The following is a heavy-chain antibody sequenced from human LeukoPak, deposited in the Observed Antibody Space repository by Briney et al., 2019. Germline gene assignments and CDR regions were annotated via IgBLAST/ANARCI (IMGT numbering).Heavy chain of an antibody. V-gene: IGHV4-59*08. CDR2: IYYSGST. CDR1: GGSMRSYY. Sequence: SETLSLTCTVSGGSMRSYYWSWIRQPAGRGLEWIGYIYYSGSTNYNSSLKSRVTISVDTSKNQCSLKLSSVTAADTAVYYCARHYIAAGGGDAFDIWGQGTIVTVSS. CDR3: ARHYIAAGGGDAFDI. D-gene: IGHD6-13*01. J-gene: IGHJ3*02.